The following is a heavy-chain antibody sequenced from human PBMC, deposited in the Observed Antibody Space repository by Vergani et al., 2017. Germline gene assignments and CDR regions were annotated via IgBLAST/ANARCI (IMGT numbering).Heavy chain of an antibody. D-gene: IGHD1-1*01. CDR3: AKNPGISTTLHYYAMDV. Sequence: LEESGGGSVKPGGSLRLSCAASGFKFSDHYMSWIRQAPGKGLEWVSHISPGASTVSYTDSVTGRFTVSRDNDNNSLTLDMTTLRVEDTAVYYCAKNPGISTTLHYYAMDVCGQGTTVTGSS. J-gene: IGHJ6*02. V-gene: IGHV3-11*04. CDR1: GFKFSDHY. CDR2: ISPGASTV.